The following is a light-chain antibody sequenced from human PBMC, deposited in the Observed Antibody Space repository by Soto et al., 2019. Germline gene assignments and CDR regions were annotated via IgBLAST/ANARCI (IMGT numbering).Light chain of an antibody. Sequence: DIQMTQSPSTMPASVGDRVTITCRSSKSLSNWLAWYQQKPWTAPKIMIYHASNLQSGVPSRFSGSGSGTKLTLTIGSLQPDDFATYYCHQYNSYPLAFGGGTKVDIK. CDR1: KSLSNW. J-gene: IGKJ4*01. V-gene: IGKV1-5*01. CDR2: HAS. CDR3: HQYNSYPLA.